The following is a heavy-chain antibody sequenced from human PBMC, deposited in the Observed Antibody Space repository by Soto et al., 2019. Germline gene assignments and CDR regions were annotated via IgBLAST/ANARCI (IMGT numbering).Heavy chain of an antibody. CDR3: ARSSPYIVVRKPTGNQDYYGMDV. CDR1: GGTFSNYT. J-gene: IGHJ6*02. CDR2: IIPVFGTT. V-gene: IGHV1-69*01. D-gene: IGHD2-2*01. Sequence: QVQLVQSGADVKKPGSSVKVFCKASGGTFSNYTISWVRQAPGQGLEWMGGIIPVFGTTDYEQKFQGRVTITADGSTSTAYMKLSSLRSADTAVYYCARSSPYIVVRKPTGNQDYYGMDVWGQGTTVTVSS.